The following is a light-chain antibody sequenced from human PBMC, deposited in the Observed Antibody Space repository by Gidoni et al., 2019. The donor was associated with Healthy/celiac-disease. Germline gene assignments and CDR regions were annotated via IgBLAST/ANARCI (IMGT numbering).Light chain of an antibody. Sequence: DIVMTQSPDSLAVSLGERATINCNSSPSVLYRSNNTNYLSWYQQKPGQPPKLLIYGASTRDSGVPDRFSGSGSGTDFTLTISSLQAEDVAVYYCQQYYSTLWTFGQGTKVEIK. V-gene: IGKV4-1*01. CDR2: GAS. J-gene: IGKJ1*01. CDR3: QQYYSTLWT. CDR1: PSVLYRSNNTNY.